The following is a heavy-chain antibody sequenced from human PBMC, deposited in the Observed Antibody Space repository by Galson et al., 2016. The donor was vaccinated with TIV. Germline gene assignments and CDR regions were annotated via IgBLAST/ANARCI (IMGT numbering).Heavy chain of an antibody. CDR2: VYYVGST. J-gene: IGHJ4*02. CDR1: GDSINSGNYY. Sequence: TLSLTCPVSGDSINSGNYYWAWFRQPPGKRLEWIGSVYYVGSTYYNPSLKSRVTIFVDTSKTHFSLKVNSVTAADTALYYCARHTSDWDKRVDYWGQGILVTVSS. V-gene: IGHV4-39*01. CDR3: ARHTSDWDKRVDY. D-gene: IGHD1/OR15-1a*01.